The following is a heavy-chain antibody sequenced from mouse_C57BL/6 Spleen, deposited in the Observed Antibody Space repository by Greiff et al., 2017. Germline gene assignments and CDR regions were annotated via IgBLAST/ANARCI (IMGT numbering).Heavy chain of an antibody. J-gene: IGHJ1*03. CDR2: ISNLAYSN. V-gene: IGHV5-15*01. Sequence: EVQGVESGGGLVQPGGSLKLSCAASGFTFSDYGMAWVRQAPRKGPEWVAFISNLAYSNYYADTVTGRCTISRENAKNTLYLEMSSLRSEDTAMYYCARQGYPDWYFDVWGTGTTVTVSS. CDR3: ARQGYPDWYFDV. CDR1: GFTFSDYG. D-gene: IGHD2-14*01.